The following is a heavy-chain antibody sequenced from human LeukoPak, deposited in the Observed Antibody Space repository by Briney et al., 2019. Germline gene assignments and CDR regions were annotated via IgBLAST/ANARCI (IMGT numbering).Heavy chain of an antibody. Sequence: ASVKVSCKASGYTFTGYYMHWVRQAPGQGLEWMGWVNPNSGGTNYAQKFQGRVTMTRDTSISTAYMELSRLRSDDTAVYYCARDGGGWQDDAFDIWGQGTMVTVSS. D-gene: IGHD6-19*01. CDR3: ARDGGGWQDDAFDI. CDR1: GYTFTGYY. CDR2: VNPNSGGT. V-gene: IGHV1-2*02. J-gene: IGHJ3*02.